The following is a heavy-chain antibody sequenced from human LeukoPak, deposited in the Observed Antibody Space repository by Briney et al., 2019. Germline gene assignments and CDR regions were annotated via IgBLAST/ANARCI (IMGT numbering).Heavy chain of an antibody. CDR1: GGSISSYY. V-gene: IGHV4-4*07. CDR2: IYTSGST. J-gene: IGHJ4*02. CDR3: ARDPYGSGSYDY. D-gene: IGHD3-10*01. Sequence: MTSETLSLTCTVSGGSISSYYWSWIRQPAGKGLEWIGRIYTSGSTNYNPPLKSRVTMSVDTSKNQFSLKLSSVTAADTAVYYCARDPYGSGSYDYWGQGTLVTVSS.